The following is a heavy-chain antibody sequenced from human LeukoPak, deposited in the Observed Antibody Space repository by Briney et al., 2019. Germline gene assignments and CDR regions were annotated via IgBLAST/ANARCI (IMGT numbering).Heavy chain of an antibody. CDR3: VRASAGAYYFDY. V-gene: IGHV3-23*01. CDR2: ISGGGGGT. J-gene: IGHJ4*02. Sequence: GGSLRLSCAASGFTFSSYAMSWVRQAPGKGLEWVSAISGGGGGTYYADSVKGRFTISRDNSKNTLYLQMNSLRAEDTAVYYYVRASAGAYYFDYWGQGTLVTVSS. CDR1: GFTFSSYA. D-gene: IGHD4/OR15-4a*01.